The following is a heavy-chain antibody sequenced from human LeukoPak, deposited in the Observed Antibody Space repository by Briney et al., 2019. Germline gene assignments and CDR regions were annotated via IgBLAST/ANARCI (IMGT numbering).Heavy chain of an antibody. Sequence: ASVKVSCKASGYTFTGYYMHWVRQATGQGLEWMGWMNPNSGNTGYAQKFQGRVTMTRNTSISTAYMELSSLRSEDTAVYYCARGRRMGQFRLDYWGQGTLVTVSS. J-gene: IGHJ4*02. D-gene: IGHD1-26*01. V-gene: IGHV1-8*02. CDR2: MNPNSGNT. CDR3: ARGRRMGQFRLDY. CDR1: GYTFTGYY.